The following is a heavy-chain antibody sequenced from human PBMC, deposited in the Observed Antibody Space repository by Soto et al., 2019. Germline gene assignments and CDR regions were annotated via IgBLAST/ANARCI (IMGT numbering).Heavy chain of an antibody. J-gene: IGHJ6*02. D-gene: IGHD2-2*01. CDR1: VFTFSDEN. V-gene: IGHV3-21*04. CDR3: ARDSDCHSTSCFFPPHV. CDR2: ISGGGSYI. Sequence: GSLRLSCSASVFTFSDENMSWVRQVPGKGLEWVSGISGGGSYIFYADSVQGRFSISRDNAKNSLFLEMNSLRVEDTAVYYCARDSDCHSTSCFFPPHVWGQGTTVTVSS.